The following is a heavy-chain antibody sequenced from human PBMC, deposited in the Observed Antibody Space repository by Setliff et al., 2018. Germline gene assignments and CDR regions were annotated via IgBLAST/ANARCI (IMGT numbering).Heavy chain of an antibody. CDR1: TFTFSKYA. D-gene: IGHD3-3*01. CDR2: INQEGSGR. CDR3: ARDVFDFRTGQADP. J-gene: IGHJ5*02. Sequence: GGSLRLSCVASTFTFSKYAVTWVRQAPGRGLEWVANINQEGSGRYYVDSVKGRFSISRDNAKSSLYLQMNSLRADDTAVYYCARDVFDFRTGQADPWGQGTLVTVSS. V-gene: IGHV3-7*01.